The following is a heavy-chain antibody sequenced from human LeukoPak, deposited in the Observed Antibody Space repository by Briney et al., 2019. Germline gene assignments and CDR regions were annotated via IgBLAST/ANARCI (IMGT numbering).Heavy chain of an antibody. V-gene: IGHV3-74*01. Sequence: GGSLRLSCTASGFSFSGHWMHWARQLPGKGLVWVSRISPTGSTTSYSDSVKGRFTVSRDNAKNTLYLQVNNLRAEDTAVYYCARGPNSNWSGLDFWGQGTLLTVSS. CDR3: ARGPNSNWSGLDF. CDR1: GFSFSGHW. D-gene: IGHD6-6*01. CDR2: ISPTGSTT. J-gene: IGHJ4*02.